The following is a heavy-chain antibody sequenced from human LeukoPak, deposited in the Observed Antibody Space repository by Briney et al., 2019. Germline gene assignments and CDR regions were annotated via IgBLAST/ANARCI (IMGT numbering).Heavy chain of an antibody. Sequence: PGRSLRLSCAASGFTFRSYGMHWVRQAPGKGLQWVAVIWYDGSNKYYADSVKGRFTISRDNSKNTLYLQLTSLRVEDTAVYYCAKVATWTYFDSWGQGTLVTVSS. CDR3: AKVATWTYFDS. V-gene: IGHV3-33*06. D-gene: IGHD3/OR15-3a*01. J-gene: IGHJ4*02. CDR2: IWYDGSNK. CDR1: GFTFRSYG.